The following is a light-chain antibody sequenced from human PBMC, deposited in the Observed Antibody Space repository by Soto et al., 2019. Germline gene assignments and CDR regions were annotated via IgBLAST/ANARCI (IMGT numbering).Light chain of an antibody. Sequence: EIVLTQSPGTLSLSPGERATLSCRASQSVRSSYLAWYQQKPGQATMLLIYGASSRATGIPDWFSGSGSGTDFTLTISRLEPEDFEVYYCQQYGRSPGTFGQGTKVEIK. CDR2: GAS. V-gene: IGKV3-20*01. J-gene: IGKJ1*01. CDR3: QQYGRSPGT. CDR1: QSVRSSY.